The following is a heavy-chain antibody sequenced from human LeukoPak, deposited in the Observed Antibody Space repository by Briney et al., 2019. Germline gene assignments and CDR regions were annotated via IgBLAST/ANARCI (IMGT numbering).Heavy chain of an antibody. D-gene: IGHD3-10*01. Sequence: GASVKVSCKASGYTFTSYHMHWVRQAPGQGLEWMGIINPSGGTTNYAQKFRGRVTMTRDMSTSTVYMELSSLRSEDTAVYYCAREESIGSYQFLHEYWGQGTLVTVSS. V-gene: IGHV1-46*01. CDR1: GYTFTSYH. CDR3: AREESIGSYQFLHEY. J-gene: IGHJ4*02. CDR2: INPSGGTT.